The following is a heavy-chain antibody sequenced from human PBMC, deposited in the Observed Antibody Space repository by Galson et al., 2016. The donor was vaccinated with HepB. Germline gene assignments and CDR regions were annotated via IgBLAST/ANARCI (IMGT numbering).Heavy chain of an antibody. D-gene: IGHD3-10*01. CDR1: GFSVSGHAM. V-gene: IGHV4-4*02. CDR3: ISESWVN. CDR2: LYLSGRT. Sequence: SLRLSCAASGFSVSGHAMSWVRQGPGKGLEWIGELYLSGRTSYNTSLKSRLTLSMDKSQKVFSLHLTSVTAADTAVYYCISESWVNWGQGILVTVSS. J-gene: IGHJ4*02.